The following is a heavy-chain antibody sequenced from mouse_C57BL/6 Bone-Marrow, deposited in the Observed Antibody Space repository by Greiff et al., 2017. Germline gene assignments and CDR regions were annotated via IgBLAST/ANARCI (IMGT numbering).Heavy chain of an antibody. CDR3: ARGYDYDYAMDY. D-gene: IGHD2-4*01. V-gene: IGHV1-39*01. Sequence: VQLKQSGPELVKPGASVKISCKASGYSFTDYNMNWVKQSNGKSLEWIGVINPNYGITSYNQKFKGKATLTVDQSSSTAYMQLNSLTSEDSAVYDCARGYDYDYAMDYWGQGTSVTVSS. CDR1: GYSFTDYN. J-gene: IGHJ4*01. CDR2: INPNYGIT.